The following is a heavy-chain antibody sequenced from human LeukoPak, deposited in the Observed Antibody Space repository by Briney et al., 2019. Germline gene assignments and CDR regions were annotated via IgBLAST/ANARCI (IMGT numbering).Heavy chain of an antibody. CDR1: GFTFSSYS. D-gene: IGHD7-27*01. CDR3: ARDLNWGFDY. J-gene: IGHJ4*02. CDR2: ISTSRSTI. Sequence: GGSLRLSCAASGFTFSSYSMNWVRQAPGKGLEWVSYISTSRSTIYYAASVKGRFTISTDNAKNSLYLQMNSLRDDDTAVYYCARDLNWGFDYWGQGTLVTVSS. V-gene: IGHV3-48*02.